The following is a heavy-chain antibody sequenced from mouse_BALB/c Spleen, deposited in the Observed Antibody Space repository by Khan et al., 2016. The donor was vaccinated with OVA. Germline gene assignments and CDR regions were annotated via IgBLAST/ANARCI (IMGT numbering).Heavy chain of an antibody. V-gene: IGHV2-3*01. CDR2: IWGDGSI. J-gene: IGHJ2*01. CDR1: GFSLTSNG. Sequence: QMQLEESGPGLVAPSQSLSITCTVSGFSLTSNGVSWVHQPPGKGLEWLGVIWGDGSINYHSVLKSRLSISKDNSKSQVFLKLNSLQTDDTATYYCAKLRVFYFDYWGQGTTLTVSS. CDR3: AKLRVFYFDY.